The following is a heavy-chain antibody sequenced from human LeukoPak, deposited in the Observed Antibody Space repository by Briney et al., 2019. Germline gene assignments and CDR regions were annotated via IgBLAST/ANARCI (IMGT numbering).Heavy chain of an antibody. V-gene: IGHV4-34*01. CDR3: ARHNDYYVVGGMDV. Sequence: SETLSLTCAVYNGSFSGNYWSWIRQPPGKGLEWIGEVNHNAKAYYNPSLKSRVTISVDTSKNQFSLKLSSVTAADTAVYYCARHNDYYVVGGMDVWGQGTTVTVSS. CDR2: VNHNAKA. J-gene: IGHJ6*02. CDR1: NGSFSGNY. D-gene: IGHD3-10*02.